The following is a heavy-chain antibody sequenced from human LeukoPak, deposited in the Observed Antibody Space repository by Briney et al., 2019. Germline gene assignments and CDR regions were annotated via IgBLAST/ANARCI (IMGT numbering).Heavy chain of an antibody. D-gene: IGHD6-19*01. CDR3: ARDKVAGSMAGSNFDY. J-gene: IGHJ4*02. CDR1: GFTFDDYA. V-gene: IGHV3-9*01. Sequence: PGGSLRLSCAASGFTFDDYAMHWVRQAPGKGLEWVSGISWNSGSIGYADSVKGRFTISRDNAKNSLYLQMNSLRVEDTAVYYCARDKVAGSMAGSNFDYWGQGTLVTVSS. CDR2: ISWNSGSI.